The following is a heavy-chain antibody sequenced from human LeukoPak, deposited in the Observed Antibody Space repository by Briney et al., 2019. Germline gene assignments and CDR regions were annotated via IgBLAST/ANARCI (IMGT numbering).Heavy chain of an antibody. Sequence: PSETLSLTCAVSGYSISSGYYWGWIRQPPGKGLEWIGSIYHSGSTYYNPSLKSRVTISVDTSKNQFSLKLSSVTAADTAVYYCARLGLSAVAGVRSDPWGQGTLVTVSS. D-gene: IGHD6-19*01. CDR3: ARLGLSAVAGVRSDP. CDR1: GYSISSGYY. V-gene: IGHV4-38-2*01. J-gene: IGHJ5*02. CDR2: IYHSGST.